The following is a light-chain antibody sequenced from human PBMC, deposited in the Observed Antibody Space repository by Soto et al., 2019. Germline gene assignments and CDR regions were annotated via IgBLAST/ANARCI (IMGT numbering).Light chain of an antibody. CDR1: QSISAE. CDR3: QKYNSYGSWT. V-gene: IGKV1-5*03. Sequence: DIQMTQSPSTLSASVGDRVTITCRASQSISAELAWYQQKPGKAPNLLIYKTSNLESGVPSRFSGSGSGTEFTLTISSLQPDDFAAYECQKYNSYGSWTFGQGTKVEVK. CDR2: KTS. J-gene: IGKJ1*01.